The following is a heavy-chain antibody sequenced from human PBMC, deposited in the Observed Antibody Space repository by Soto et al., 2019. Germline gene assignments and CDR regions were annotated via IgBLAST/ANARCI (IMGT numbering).Heavy chain of an antibody. CDR1: GYTFTSYG. Sequence: QVQLVQSGAEVKKPGASVKVSCKASGYTFTSYGISWVRQAPGQGLEWMGWISAYHGNTNYAQKLQGRVTLTTDKSTSTGYMELRRLRSDDTAVYYCARDSSAERLRPRLLWFGDFPGVNPPFVYWGQGTLVTVPP. CDR3: ARDSSAERLRPRLLWFGDFPGVNPPFVY. CDR2: ISAYHGNT. V-gene: IGHV1-18*01. D-gene: IGHD3-10*01. J-gene: IGHJ4*02.